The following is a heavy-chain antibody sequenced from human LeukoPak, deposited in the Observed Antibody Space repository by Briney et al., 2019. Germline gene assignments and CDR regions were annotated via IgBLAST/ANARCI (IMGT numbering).Heavy chain of an antibody. CDR3: ARFTGHGDYDGGLDL. Sequence: QAGGSLRLSCAASGFRFSNNGMHWVRQAPGKGLEWVAVIWYDGNREYYADSVKGRFTISRDNFKNTLDLQMNSLRDEDTAVYFCARFTGHGDYDGGLDLWGQGTLVTVSS. CDR2: IWYDGNRE. J-gene: IGHJ5*02. V-gene: IGHV3-33*01. D-gene: IGHD4-17*01. CDR1: GFRFSNNG.